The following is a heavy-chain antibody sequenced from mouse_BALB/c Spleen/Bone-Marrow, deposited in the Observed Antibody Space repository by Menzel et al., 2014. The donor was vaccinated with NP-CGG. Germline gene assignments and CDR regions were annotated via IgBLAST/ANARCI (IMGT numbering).Heavy chain of an antibody. J-gene: IGHJ2*01. CDR2: ISSGGSYT. Sequence: DVMLVESGGDLVKPGGSLKLSCAASGFTFSSYGMSWVRQTPDKRLERVATISSGGSYTYYPDSVKGRFTISRDNAKNTLYLQMSSLKSEDTAMYYCARQTYYDYDGYFDYWGQGTTLTVSS. V-gene: IGHV5-6*02. D-gene: IGHD2-4*01. CDR3: ARQTYYDYDGYFDY. CDR1: GFTFSSYG.